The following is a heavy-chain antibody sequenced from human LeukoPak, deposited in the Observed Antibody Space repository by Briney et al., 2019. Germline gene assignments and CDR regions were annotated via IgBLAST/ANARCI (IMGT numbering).Heavy chain of an antibody. J-gene: IGHJ6*02. CDR3: ASGRQQLAHYGTDV. V-gene: IGHV4-34*01. Sequence: SETLSLTCAVYGGSFSGYYWSWIRQPPGKGLEWIGEINHSGSTNYNPSLKSRVTISVDTSKNQFSLKLSSVTAADTAVYYCASGRQQLAHYGTDVWGQGTTVTVSS. D-gene: IGHD6-13*01. CDR2: INHSGST. CDR1: GGSFSGYY.